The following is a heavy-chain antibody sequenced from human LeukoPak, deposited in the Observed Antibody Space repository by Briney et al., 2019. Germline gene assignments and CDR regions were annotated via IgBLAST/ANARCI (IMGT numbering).Heavy chain of an antibody. Sequence: SETLSLTCSVSVDSMFGYYWSWLRQPPGKGLEWIGYIYYSGSTNYNPSLKSRVTISLDTSKNQFSLNLSSVTAADTAVYYCARKSFHTSSYDYWGQGTLVTVSS. V-gene: IGHV4-59*01. D-gene: IGHD2-2*01. CDR3: ARKSFHTSSYDY. CDR1: VDSMFGYY. J-gene: IGHJ4*02. CDR2: IYYSGST.